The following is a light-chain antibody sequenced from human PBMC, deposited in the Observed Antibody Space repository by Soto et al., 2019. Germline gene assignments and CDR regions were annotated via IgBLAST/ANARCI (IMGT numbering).Light chain of an antibody. CDR3: QRYNSYPLT. V-gene: IGKV1-13*02. J-gene: IGKJ3*01. CDR1: QGISSA. CDR2: DAS. Sequence: ASQLTQSPSSLSASVGDRVTITCRASQGISSALAWYQQKPGKAPKLLIYDASSLESGVPSRFSGSGSGTAFTLTISSPQSQDVATHCSQRYNSYPLTFGPGNKVAIK.